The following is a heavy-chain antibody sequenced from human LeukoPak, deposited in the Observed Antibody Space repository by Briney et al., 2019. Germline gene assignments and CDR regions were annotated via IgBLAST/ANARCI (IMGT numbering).Heavy chain of an antibody. CDR2: INPNSGGT. CDR1: GYTFTGYY. V-gene: IGHV1-2*02. J-gene: IGHJ4*02. Sequence: AASVKVSCKASGYTFTGYYMHWVRQAPGQGLEWMGWINPNSGGTNYAQKFQGRVTMTRDTSTGTVYMEVNALRSDDTAVYYCARTLYIASAPGGFDYWGQGTLVTVSS. D-gene: IGHD3-16*01. CDR3: ARTLYIASAPGGFDY.